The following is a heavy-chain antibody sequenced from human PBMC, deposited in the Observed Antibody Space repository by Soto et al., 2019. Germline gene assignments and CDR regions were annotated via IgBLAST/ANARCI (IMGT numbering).Heavy chain of an antibody. D-gene: IGHD2-15*01. Sequence: QVQLVESGGGLVKPGGTLRLSCTGSGFTFSDYYMTWIRQAPGKGLEWVSYISYGSSYTKYADSVKGRFTISRDNAKNSLFLQMNNLRTEDTAIYYCARDPNTISSWWLDPWGRGALVTVSS. CDR3: ARDPNTISSWWLDP. CDR2: ISYGSSYT. CDR1: GFTFSDYY. J-gene: IGHJ5*02. V-gene: IGHV3-11*06.